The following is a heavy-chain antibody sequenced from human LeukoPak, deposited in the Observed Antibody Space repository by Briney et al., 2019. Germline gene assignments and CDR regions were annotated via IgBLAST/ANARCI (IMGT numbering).Heavy chain of an antibody. Sequence: ASVKVSCKASGYTFTSYDINWVRQATGQGLEWMGWMNPNSGNTGYAQKFQGRVTMTRDASISTAYMELSRLRSDDTAVYYCADCSGGSCYGDDAFDIWGQGTMVTVSS. D-gene: IGHD2-15*01. CDR2: MNPNSGNT. CDR3: ADCSGGSCYGDDAFDI. J-gene: IGHJ3*02. CDR1: GYTFTSYD. V-gene: IGHV1-8*01.